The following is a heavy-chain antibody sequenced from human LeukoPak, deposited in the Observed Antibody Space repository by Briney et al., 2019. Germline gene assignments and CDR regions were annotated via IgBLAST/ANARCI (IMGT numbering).Heavy chain of an antibody. CDR3: ARGSYSSSWYLVGFDP. CDR2: IYYSGST. CDR1: GGSISSYY. D-gene: IGHD6-13*01. J-gene: IGHJ5*02. Sequence: SETLSLTCTVSGGSISSYYWSWNRQPPGKGLEWIGYIYYSGSTNYNPSLKSRVTISVDTSKNQFSLKLSSVTAADTAVYYCARGSYSSSWYLVGFDPWGQGTLVTVSS. V-gene: IGHV4-59*01.